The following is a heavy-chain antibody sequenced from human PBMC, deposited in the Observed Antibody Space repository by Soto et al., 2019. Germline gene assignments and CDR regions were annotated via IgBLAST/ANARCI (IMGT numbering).Heavy chain of an antibody. CDR3: ARLPKGSLVTA. J-gene: IGHJ4*02. Sequence: VQLVESGGGLVSPGGSLTLSCVGSGFRFSDHSMHWVRRAPGTGLQWLSYVSSSGDTTHYADSVRGRFTVSRDNAKNSVFLRMDSLRDDDTVMYYCARLPKGSLVTAWGQGTLVTVSS. CDR1: GFRFSDHS. D-gene: IGHD2-21*02. V-gene: IGHV3-48*02. CDR2: VSSSGDTT.